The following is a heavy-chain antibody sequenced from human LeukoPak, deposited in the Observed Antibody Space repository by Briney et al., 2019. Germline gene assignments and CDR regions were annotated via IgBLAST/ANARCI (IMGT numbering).Heavy chain of an antibody. J-gene: IGHJ3*02. CDR3: ARGSSSTSLFDI. D-gene: IGHD2-2*01. CDR1: GGSISSSSYY. Sequence: SETLSLTCTVSGGSISSSSYYWGWIRQPPGKGLEWIGSIYCSGSTYYNPSLKSRVTISVDTSKNQFSLKLSSVTAADTAVYYCARGSSSTSLFDIWGQGTMVTVSS. CDR2: IYCSGST. V-gene: IGHV4-39*07.